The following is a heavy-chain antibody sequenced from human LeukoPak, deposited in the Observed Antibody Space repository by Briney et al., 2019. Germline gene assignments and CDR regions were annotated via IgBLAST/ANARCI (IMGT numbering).Heavy chain of an antibody. CDR2: IYYSGST. V-gene: IGHV4-39*07. CDR1: GGSISSSSYY. D-gene: IGHD5-12*01. CDR3: ARGLRMDSGYAPLTS. J-gene: IGHJ4*02. Sequence: PSETLSLTCTVSGGSISSSSYYWGWIRQPPGKGLEWIGSIYYSGSTYYNPSLKSRVTISVDTSKNQFSLKLSSVTAADTAVYYCARGLRMDSGYAPLTSWGQGTLVTVSS.